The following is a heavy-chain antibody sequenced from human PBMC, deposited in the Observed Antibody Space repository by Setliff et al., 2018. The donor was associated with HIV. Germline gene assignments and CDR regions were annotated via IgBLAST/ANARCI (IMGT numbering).Heavy chain of an antibody. Sequence: ASVKVSCKASGYTFTGYYIYWVRQAPGQGLEWMGWINPHSGGTNYAQKFQGRVTMTRDTSISTSYMELSGLRSDDTALYYCATLDYWGQGTLVTVSS. CDR3: ATLDY. CDR2: INPHSGGT. J-gene: IGHJ4*02. CDR1: GYTFTGYY. V-gene: IGHV1-2*02.